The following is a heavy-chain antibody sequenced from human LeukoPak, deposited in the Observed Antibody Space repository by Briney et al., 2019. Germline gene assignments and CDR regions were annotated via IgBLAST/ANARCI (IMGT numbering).Heavy chain of an antibody. CDR2: IIPLLGIV. Sequence: SVKVSCKASGDTFSSYALSWVRQAPGEGLEWMGRIIPLLGIVNYAQRFQGRVTITADKPTSTAYMELSSLRSEDTAVYYCATQRDLTGSYFYYYGMDVWGQGTTVTVSS. V-gene: IGHV1-69*04. J-gene: IGHJ6*02. D-gene: IGHD3-9*01. CDR3: ATQRDLTGSYFYYYGMDV. CDR1: GDTFSSYA.